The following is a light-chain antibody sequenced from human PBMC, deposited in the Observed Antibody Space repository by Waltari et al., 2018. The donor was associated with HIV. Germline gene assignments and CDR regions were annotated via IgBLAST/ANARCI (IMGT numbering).Light chain of an antibody. CDR3: NSRDSSGDVV. J-gene: IGLJ2*01. CDR1: SLRSSY. CDR2: GKN. Sequence: SSELTQDPAVSVALGQTVRITCQGDSLRSSYANWYQQKPGQAPVLVSYGKNNRPSGIPDRFSGSSSGNTASLTITGAQAEDEADYYCNSRDSSGDVVFGGGTKLTVL. V-gene: IGLV3-19*01.